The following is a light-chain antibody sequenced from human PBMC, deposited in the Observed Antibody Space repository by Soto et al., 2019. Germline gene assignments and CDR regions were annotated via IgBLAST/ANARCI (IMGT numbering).Light chain of an antibody. CDR1: QSVSSSY. Sequence: EIVLTQSPGTLYLSPGERATLSCRASQSVSSSYLAWYQQKPGQAPRLRIYGASSRANGIPDRFSGSGSGTGFTLTIRRLEPQDFKEYYCRQYGSSPRLTFGGGTKVEN. CDR3: RQYGSSPRLT. CDR2: GAS. V-gene: IGKV3-20*01. J-gene: IGKJ4*01.